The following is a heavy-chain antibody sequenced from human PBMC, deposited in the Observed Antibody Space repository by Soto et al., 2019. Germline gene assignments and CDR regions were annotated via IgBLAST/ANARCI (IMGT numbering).Heavy chain of an antibody. CDR2: ISGSGGST. J-gene: IGHJ4*02. V-gene: IGHV3-23*01. CDR3: AKDTIIGSTILTFDY. Sequence: GGSLRLSCAASGFTFSNYAMTWVRQAPGKGLEWVSAISGSGGSTYYADSVKGRFTISRDNSKKTLYLQMNSLRAEDTAVYYCAKDTIIGSTILTFDYWGQGTLVTVSS. D-gene: IGHD3-3*01. CDR1: GFTFSNYA.